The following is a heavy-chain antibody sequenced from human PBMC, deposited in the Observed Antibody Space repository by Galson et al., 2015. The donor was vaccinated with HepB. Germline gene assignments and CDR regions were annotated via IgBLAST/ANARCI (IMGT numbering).Heavy chain of an antibody. CDR2: IIPIFGIA. CDR1: GGTFSSYA. V-gene: IGHV1-69*13. CDR3: ASHIVVVPAAMWGPGDDAYKDFDF. J-gene: IGHJ4*02. D-gene: IGHD2-2*01. Sequence: SVKVSCKASGGTFSSYAISWVRQAPGQGLEWMGGIIPIFGIANYAQKFQGRVTITADESTSTAYMELSSLRSEDTAVYYCASHIVVVPAAMWGPGDDAYKDFDFWGQGTLVTVSS.